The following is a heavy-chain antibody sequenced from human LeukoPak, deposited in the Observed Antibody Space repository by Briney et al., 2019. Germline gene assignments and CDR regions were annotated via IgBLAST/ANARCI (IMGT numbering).Heavy chain of an antibody. CDR1: GGSISSYY. CDR2: IYYSGST. CDR3: ARGSIDSSGYYYYFDY. V-gene: IGHV4-59*12. Sequence: PSETLSLTCTVSGGSISSYYWSWIRQPPGKGLEWIGYIYYSGSTNYNPSLKSRVTISVDTSKNQFSLKLSSVTAADTAVYYCARGSIDSSGYYYYFDYWGQGTLVTVSS. J-gene: IGHJ4*02. D-gene: IGHD3-22*01.